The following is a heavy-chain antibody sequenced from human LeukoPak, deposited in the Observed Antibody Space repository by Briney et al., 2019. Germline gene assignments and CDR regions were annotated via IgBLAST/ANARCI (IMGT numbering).Heavy chain of an antibody. D-gene: IGHD1-26*01. CDR3: ATLPIVGANNY. V-gene: IGHV7-4-1*02. J-gene: IGHJ4*02. Sequence: ASVKVSCKASGYTFTSYAMNWVRQAPGQGLEWMGWINTNTGNPTYAQGFTGRFVFSLDTSVSTAYLQISSLKAEDAAVYYCATLPIVGANNYWGQGTLVTVSS. CDR1: GYTFTSYA. CDR2: INTNTGNP.